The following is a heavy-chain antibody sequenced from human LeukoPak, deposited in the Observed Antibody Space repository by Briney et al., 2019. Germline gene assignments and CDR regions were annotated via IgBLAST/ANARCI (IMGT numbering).Heavy chain of an antibody. CDR1: GGSFSGYY. Sequence: SETLSLTCAVYGGSFSGYYWSWIRQPPGKGLEWIGEINHSGSTNYNPSLKSRVTISVDTSKNQFSLKLSSVTAADTAVYYCARGQDDKKAVAGRANWFDPWGQGTLVTVSS. CDR3: ARGQDDKKAVAGRANWFDP. J-gene: IGHJ5*02. CDR2: INHSGST. D-gene: IGHD6-19*01. V-gene: IGHV4-34*01.